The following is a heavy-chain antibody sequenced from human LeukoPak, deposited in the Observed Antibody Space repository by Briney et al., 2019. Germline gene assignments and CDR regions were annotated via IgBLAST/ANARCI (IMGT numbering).Heavy chain of an antibody. CDR1: GDSITTGGYS. V-gene: IGHV4-30-2*01. J-gene: IGHJ5*02. Sequence: PSETLSLTCEVSGDSITTGGYSWSWIRQPPGKGLEWLGYFYHSGSTYYNPSLESRVTMSIDASKNQLSLKVTSVTAADTAVYYCARVPYNFGSGGSDGWFDPWGQGSLVIVSS. CDR2: FYHSGST. D-gene: IGHD3/OR15-3a*01. CDR3: ARVPYNFGSGGSDGWFDP.